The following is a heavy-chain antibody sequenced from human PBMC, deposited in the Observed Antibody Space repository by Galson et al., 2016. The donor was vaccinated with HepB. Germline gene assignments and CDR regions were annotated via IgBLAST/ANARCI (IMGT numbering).Heavy chain of an antibody. J-gene: IGHJ6*02. Sequence: SLRLSCAASGLSFTNAWMSWVRQAPGKGLEWLGRIKSNSDGRTTAYIAPVKGRFTISRDDSKSTVLLQMNSLETEDSGVYYCTTAGYSGSRFWYNGFDIWGQGTTVTVSS. CDR3: TTAGYSGSRFWYNGFDI. CDR1: GLSFTNAW. V-gene: IGHV3-15*01. D-gene: IGHD6-13*01. CDR2: IKSNSDGRTT.